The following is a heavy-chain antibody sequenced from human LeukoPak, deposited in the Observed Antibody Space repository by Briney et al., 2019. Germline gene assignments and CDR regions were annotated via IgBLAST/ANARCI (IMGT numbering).Heavy chain of an antibody. CDR3: AAGRTKKY. J-gene: IGHJ4*02. D-gene: IGHD2-8*01. Sequence: GGSLRLSCVASGFTFSNYWMNWVRQAPGERPEWVANIKEDGSEKYYVDSVKGRFTISRDNAKNSLYLQMNSLRAEDTAVYYCAAGRTKKYWGQGTLVTVSS. CDR1: GFTFSNYW. V-gene: IGHV3-7*01. CDR2: IKEDGSEK.